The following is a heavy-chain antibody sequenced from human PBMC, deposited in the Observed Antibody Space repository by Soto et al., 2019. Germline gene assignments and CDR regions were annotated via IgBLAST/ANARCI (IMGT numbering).Heavy chain of an antibody. D-gene: IGHD3-3*01. V-gene: IGHV3-30-3*01. J-gene: IGHJ6*02. CDR1: GFTFSSYA. CDR3: ARCQNYDFWSGGMDV. CDR2: ISYDGSNK. Sequence: QVQLVESGGGVVQPGRSLRLSCAASGFTFSSYAMHWVRQAPGKGLEWVAVISYDGSNKYYADSVKGRFTISRDNSKNTLYLQMNSLRAEDTAVYYCARCQNYDFWSGGMDVWGQGTTVTVSS.